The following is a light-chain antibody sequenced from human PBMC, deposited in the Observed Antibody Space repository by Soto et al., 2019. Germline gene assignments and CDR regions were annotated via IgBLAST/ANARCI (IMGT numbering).Light chain of an antibody. J-gene: IGLJ2*01. Sequence: QPVLTQPPSVSGAPGQRVTISCAGSSSNIGTDYDVHWYQQLPGTAPKLLIYGTTNRPSGVPDRFSGSKSGTSASLAITGLQAEDEADYYCQSYDSSLSGSRVVFGGGTKLTVL. CDR3: QSYDSSLSGSRVV. CDR2: GTT. V-gene: IGLV1-40*01. CDR1: SSNIGTDYD.